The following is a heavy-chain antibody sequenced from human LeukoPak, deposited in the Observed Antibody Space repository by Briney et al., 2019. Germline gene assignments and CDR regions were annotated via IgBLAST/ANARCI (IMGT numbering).Heavy chain of an antibody. D-gene: IGHD2-15*01. Sequence: PGGSLRLSCSASGFTFNRYAMSWVRQTSGRRLQWLSAINTSGGDTYYADSVKGRFTISRDNSRNTLHLQMNSLRAEDTAVYFCERQLGYCTDGSCYFDYWGQGTLVTVSS. V-gene: IGHV3-23*01. CDR2: INTSGGDT. CDR3: ERQLGYCTDGSCYFDY. J-gene: IGHJ4*02. CDR1: GFTFNRYA.